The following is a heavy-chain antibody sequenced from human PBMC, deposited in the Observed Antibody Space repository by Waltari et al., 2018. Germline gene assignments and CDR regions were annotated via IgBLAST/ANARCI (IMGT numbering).Heavy chain of an antibody. CDR2: INSDGSDT. Sequence: EEQLVESGGGLIQHGESLRVSCAASGFTFNKYWMNWVRQSPGKGLVWVARINSDGSDTSYADFVKGRFTISRDNAKNTVYLQMKSLRAEDTAVYFCARVARKTYSSPVPGRDYYYGMDVWGLGTTVTVSS. J-gene: IGHJ6*02. V-gene: IGHV3-74*01. CDR1: GFTFNKYW. CDR3: ARVARKTYSSPVPGRDYYYGMDV. D-gene: IGHD3-22*01.